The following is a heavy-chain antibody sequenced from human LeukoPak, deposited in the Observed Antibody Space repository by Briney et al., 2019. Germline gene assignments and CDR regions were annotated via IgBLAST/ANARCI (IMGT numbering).Heavy chain of an antibody. CDR2: ISAYNGNT. CDR1: GYTFTSYG. V-gene: IGHV1-18*01. Sequence: GASVKVSCKASGYTFTSYGISWVRQAPGQGLEWMGWISAYNGNTNYAQKLQGRVTMTTDTFTSTAYMELRSLRSDDTAVYYCARLRAVGYSSGWYMGYWGQGTLVTVSS. D-gene: IGHD6-19*01. J-gene: IGHJ4*02. CDR3: ARLRAVGYSSGWYMGY.